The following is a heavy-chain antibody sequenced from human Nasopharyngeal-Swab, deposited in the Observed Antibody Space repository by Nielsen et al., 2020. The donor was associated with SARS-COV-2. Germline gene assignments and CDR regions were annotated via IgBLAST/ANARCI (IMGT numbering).Heavy chain of an antibody. V-gene: IGHV3-74*01. CDR2: INSDGSST. J-gene: IGHJ3*02. CDR1: GYTFRSYW. Sequence: GESLKISCAGSGYTFRSYWMHWVRQAPGKGLVWVSRINSDGSSTSYADSVKGRFTISRDNAKNTLYLQMNSLRAEDTAVYYCARDLYSSGWYSGAFDIWGQGTMVTVSS. D-gene: IGHD6-19*01. CDR3: ARDLYSSGWYSGAFDI.